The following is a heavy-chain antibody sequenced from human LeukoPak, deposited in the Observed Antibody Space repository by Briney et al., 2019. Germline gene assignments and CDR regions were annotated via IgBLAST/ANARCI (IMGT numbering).Heavy chain of an antibody. J-gene: IGHJ1*01. CDR3: AREGLVLGKKYFHH. CDR1: LGSASSGSYY. Sequence: SETLSLTCTVSLGSASSGSYYSTWIRQPPGKGLECIGYIYYSGSTNYNPSLKSRVTISIDTSKNQFSLKLTSVTAADTAVYYCAREGLVLGKKYFHHWGQGTLVTVSS. V-gene: IGHV4-61*01. CDR2: IYYSGST. D-gene: IGHD6-19*01.